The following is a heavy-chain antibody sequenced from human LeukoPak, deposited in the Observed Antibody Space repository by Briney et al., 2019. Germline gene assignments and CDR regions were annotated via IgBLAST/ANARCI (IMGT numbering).Heavy chain of an antibody. D-gene: IGHD2-15*01. CDR2: ISYDGSNK. CDR3: AKERGKGDIVVVVVTD. J-gene: IGHJ4*02. CDR1: GFTFSSYA. V-gene: IGHV3-30*04. Sequence: GGSLRLSCAASGFTFSSYAMHWVRQAPGKGLEWVAVISYDGSNKYYADSVKGRFTISRDNSKNTLYLQMNSLRAEDTAVYYCAKERGKGDIVVVVVTDWGQGTLVTVSS.